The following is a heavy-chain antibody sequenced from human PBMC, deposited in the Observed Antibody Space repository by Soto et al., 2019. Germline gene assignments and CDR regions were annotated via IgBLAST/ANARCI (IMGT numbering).Heavy chain of an antibody. Sequence: QVQLVESGGGVVQPGRSLRLSCAASGFTFSSYGMHWVRQAPGKGLEWVAVIWYDGSNKYYADSVKGRFTISRDNSKNTLYLQMNRLRAEDTAVYYCARDLAAAGSLYYGMDVWGQGATVTVSS. J-gene: IGHJ6*02. CDR1: GFTFSSYG. CDR2: IWYDGSNK. D-gene: IGHD6-13*01. CDR3: ARDLAAAGSLYYGMDV. V-gene: IGHV3-33*01.